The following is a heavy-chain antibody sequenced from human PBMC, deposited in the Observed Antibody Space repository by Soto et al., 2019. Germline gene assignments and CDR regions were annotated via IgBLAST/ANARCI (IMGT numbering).Heavy chain of an antibody. CDR3: ARDRAPKVVTAIRGLGGPSGFGY. CDR1: GGSISSSSYY. V-gene: IGHV4-39*07. Sequence: SETLSLTCTVSGGSISSSSYYWGWIRQPPGKGLEWIGSIYYSGSTYYNPSLKSRVTISVDTSKNQFSLKLSSVTAADTAVYYCARDRAPKVVTAIRGLGGPSGFGYWGQGTLVTVSS. J-gene: IGHJ4*02. D-gene: IGHD2-21*02. CDR2: IYYSGST.